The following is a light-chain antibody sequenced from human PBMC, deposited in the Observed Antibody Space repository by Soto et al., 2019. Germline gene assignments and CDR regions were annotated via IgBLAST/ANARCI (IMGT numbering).Light chain of an antibody. J-gene: IGKJ1*01. CDR2: NAS. V-gene: IGKV1-5*01. CDR3: QQLNNYPRT. Sequence: DIQMTQSPSTLSASLGDRATITCRASQSIRRSLAWYQQKPGKPPSLLISNASTLPTGVPSRFNGSGSGTEFTLTISSLQPEDFATYYCQQLNNYPRTFGQGTQVEIK. CDR1: QSIRRS.